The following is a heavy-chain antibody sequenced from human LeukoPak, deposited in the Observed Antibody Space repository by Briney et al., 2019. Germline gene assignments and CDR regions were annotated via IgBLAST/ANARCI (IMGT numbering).Heavy chain of an antibody. Sequence: GGSLRLSCAASGFTFSSYGMHWVRQAPGKGLEWVAFKRYDGSNKYYADSVKGRFTISRDNSKNTLYLQMNSLRAEDTAVYYCAKALVGATTSLYYYYMDVWGKGTTVTVSS. D-gene: IGHD1-26*01. CDR2: KRYDGSNK. V-gene: IGHV3-30*02. J-gene: IGHJ6*03. CDR1: GFTFSSYG. CDR3: AKALVGATTSLYYYYMDV.